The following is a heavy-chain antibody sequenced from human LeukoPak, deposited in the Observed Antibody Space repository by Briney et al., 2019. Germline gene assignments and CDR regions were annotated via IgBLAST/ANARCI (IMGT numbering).Heavy chain of an antibody. J-gene: IGHJ4*02. D-gene: IGHD2-21*02. CDR1: GFTFSSYA. CDR3: AKDVVTAHLWYFDY. V-gene: IGHV3-23*01. Sequence: PGGSLRLSCAASGFTFSSYAMSWVRQAPGKGLEWVSAISGSGGSTYYADSVKGRFTISRDKSKNTLYVQMNSLRAEDTAVYYCAKDVVTAHLWYFDYWGQGTLVTVSS. CDR2: ISGSGGST.